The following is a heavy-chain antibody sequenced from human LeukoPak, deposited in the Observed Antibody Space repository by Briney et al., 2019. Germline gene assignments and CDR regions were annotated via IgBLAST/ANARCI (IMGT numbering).Heavy chain of an antibody. CDR3: GRMKRGTSRPDY. D-gene: IGHD1-26*01. CDR2: INHSGST. J-gene: IGHJ4*02. V-gene: IGHV4-34*01. Sequence: PSETLSLTCAVYGGSFSGYYWSWIRQPPGKGLEWIGEINHSGSTNYNPSLNRRVTMSLDTSKSHFSLKLRSVTAADTAKFYCGRMKRGTSRPDYWGQGTLVIVSS. CDR1: GGSFSGYY.